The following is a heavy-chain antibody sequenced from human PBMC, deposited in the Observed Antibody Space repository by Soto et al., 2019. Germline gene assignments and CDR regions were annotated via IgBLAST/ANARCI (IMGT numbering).Heavy chain of an antibody. CDR1: GDSVSSNSAA. CDR3: ARVVQDFWSGYSLGMDV. D-gene: IGHD3-3*01. Sequence: PSQTLSLTCAISGDSVSSNSAAWNWIRQSPSRGLEWLGRTYYRSKWYNDYAVSVKSRITINPDTSKNQFSLQLNSVTPEDTAVYYCARVVQDFWSGYSLGMDVWGQGTTVTVSS. J-gene: IGHJ6*02. V-gene: IGHV6-1*01. CDR2: TYYRSKWYN.